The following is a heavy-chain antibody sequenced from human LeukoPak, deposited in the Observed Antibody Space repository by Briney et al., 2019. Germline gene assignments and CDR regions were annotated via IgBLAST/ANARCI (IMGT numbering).Heavy chain of an antibody. CDR3: AREQTDCSGGSCYPTYAFDI. J-gene: IGHJ3*02. D-gene: IGHD2-15*01. V-gene: IGHV3-53*01. CDR1: GFTVSSNY. Sequence: PGGSLRLSCAASGFTVSSNYMSWVRQAPGKGLEWVSVIYSGGSTYYADSVKGRFTISRDNSKNTLYLQMNSLRAEDTAVYYCAREQTDCSGGSCYPTYAFDIWGQGTMVTVSS. CDR2: IYSGGST.